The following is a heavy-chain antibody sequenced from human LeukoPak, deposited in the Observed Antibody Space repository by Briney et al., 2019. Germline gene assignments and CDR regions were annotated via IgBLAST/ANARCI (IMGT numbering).Heavy chain of an antibody. D-gene: IGHD3-22*01. Sequence: GGSLRLSCAASGFTFDDYAMHWVRQAPGKGLEWVSGISWNSGSIGYADSVKGRFTISRDNAKNSLYLQMNSLRAEDTALYYCAKDHNYDSSGYYFDYWGQGTLVTVSS. CDR3: AKDHNYDSSGYYFDY. V-gene: IGHV3-9*01. J-gene: IGHJ4*02. CDR2: ISWNSGSI. CDR1: GFTFDDYA.